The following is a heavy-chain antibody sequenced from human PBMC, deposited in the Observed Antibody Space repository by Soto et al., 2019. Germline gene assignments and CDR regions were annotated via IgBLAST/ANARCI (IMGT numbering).Heavy chain of an antibody. J-gene: IGHJ6*02. D-gene: IGHD4-17*01. Sequence: GSLRLSCAASGFTFISYTMDCGRQAPVRVLEWVSSIGTSSSYIYYADSVKGRFTISRDNAKNSLFLQMNSLRADDTAVYYCARDSVRDYLYYYYGMDVWGQGTTVTVSS. CDR1: GFTFISYT. CDR3: ARDSVRDYLYYYYGMDV. CDR2: IGTSSSYI. V-gene: IGHV3-21*01.